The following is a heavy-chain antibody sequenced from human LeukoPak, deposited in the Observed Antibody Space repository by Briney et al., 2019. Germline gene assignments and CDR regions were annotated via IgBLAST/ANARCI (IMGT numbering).Heavy chain of an antibody. J-gene: IGHJ6*03. Sequence: PGGSLRLSCAASGFTFSSYEMNWVRQAPGKGLEWVSYISSSGSTIYYADSVKGRFTISRDNAKNSLYLQMNSLRAEDTAVYYCARVLLGVYGSGSSHYMDVWGKGTTVTVSS. CDR1: GFTFSSYE. D-gene: IGHD3-10*01. V-gene: IGHV3-48*03. CDR2: ISSSGSTI. CDR3: ARVLLGVYGSGSSHYMDV.